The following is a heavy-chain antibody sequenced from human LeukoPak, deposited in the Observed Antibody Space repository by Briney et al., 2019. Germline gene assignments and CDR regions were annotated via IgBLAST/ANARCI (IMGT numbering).Heavy chain of an antibody. D-gene: IGHD3-22*01. CDR1: GFTFSSYG. CDR2: IRYDGSNK. J-gene: IGHJ4*02. CDR3: AKGGGYYYPYYFDY. Sequence: GGSLRLSCAASGFTFSSYGMHWVRQAPGKGLEWGAFIRYDGSNKYYADSVKGRFTISRDNSKNTLYLQMSSLRAEDTAVYYCAKGGGYYYPYYFDYWGQGTLVTVSS. V-gene: IGHV3-30*02.